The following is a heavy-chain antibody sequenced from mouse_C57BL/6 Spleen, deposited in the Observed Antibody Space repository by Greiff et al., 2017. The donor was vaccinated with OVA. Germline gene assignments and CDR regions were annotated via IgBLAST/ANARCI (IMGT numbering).Heavy chain of an antibody. CDR1: GFSLTSYG. CDR3: AKNAYGSSEVAY. V-gene: IGHV2-5*01. CDR2: IWRGGGT. Sequence: VMLVESGPGLVQPSQSLSITCTVSGFSLTSYGVHWVRQSPGKGLEWLGVIWRGGGTDYNAAFQSRLTITTDNSKSQVFFKLNSLQADDTAIYYCAKNAYGSSEVAYWGQGTLVTVSA. D-gene: IGHD1-1*01. J-gene: IGHJ3*01.